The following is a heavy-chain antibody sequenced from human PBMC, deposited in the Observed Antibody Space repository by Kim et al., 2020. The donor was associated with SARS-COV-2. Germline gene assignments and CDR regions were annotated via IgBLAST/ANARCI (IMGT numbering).Heavy chain of an antibody. CDR2: INAGNGNT. D-gene: IGHD5-18*01. J-gene: IGHJ4*02. V-gene: IGHV1-3*01. Sequence: ASVKVSCKASGYTFTSYAMHWVRQAPGQRLEWMGWINAGNGNTKYSQKFQGRVTITRDTSASTAYMELSSLRSEDTAVYYCARAHQIAGYSYGSLYFDYWGQGTLVTVSS. CDR1: GYTFTSYA. CDR3: ARAHQIAGYSYGSLYFDY.